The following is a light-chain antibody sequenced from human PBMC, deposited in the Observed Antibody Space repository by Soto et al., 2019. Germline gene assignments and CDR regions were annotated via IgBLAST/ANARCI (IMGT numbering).Light chain of an antibody. CDR1: QSVTSSY. J-gene: IGKJ1*01. Sequence: EIVLTQSPGTLSLSPGEGATLSCRASQSVTSSYLAWYQQKPGQAPRLLIFGASSRATGIPDRFSGSGSGTDFTLTISRLEPEDFATYYCLQDYNYPRTFGQGTKVDI. CDR3: LQDYNYPRT. V-gene: IGKV3-20*01. CDR2: GAS.